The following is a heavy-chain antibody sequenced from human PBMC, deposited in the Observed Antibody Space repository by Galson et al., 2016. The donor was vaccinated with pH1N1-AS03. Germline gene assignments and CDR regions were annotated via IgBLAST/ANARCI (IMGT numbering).Heavy chain of an antibody. CDR1: GYIFTDFY. CDR2: INPENGVT. CDR3: ARDPRGPCTSATCPTTYYFGMDV. J-gene: IGHJ6*02. Sequence: SVKVSCKASGYIFTDFYVHWVRQAPGQGLEWMGWINPENGVTNYAQKFEAWVTMTRDTSVSTAYMELYGLKSDDTAVYYCARDPRGPCTSATCPTTYYFGMDVWGQGTTVIVSS. D-gene: IGHD2-2*01. V-gene: IGHV1-2*04.